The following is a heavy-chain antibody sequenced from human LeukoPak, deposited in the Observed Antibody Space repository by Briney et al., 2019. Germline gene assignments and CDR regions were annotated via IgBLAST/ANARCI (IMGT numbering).Heavy chain of an antibody. V-gene: IGHV1-18*04. D-gene: IGHD3-16*01. CDR2: ISAYNGNT. CDR1: GYTLTSYY. Sequence: ASVKVSCKASGYTLTSYYMHWVRQAPGQGLEWMGWISAYNGNTNYAQKLQGRVTMTTDTSTSTAYMELRSLRSDDTAVYYCARAGGHLENWFDPWGQGTLVTVSS. CDR3: ARAGGHLENWFDP. J-gene: IGHJ5*02.